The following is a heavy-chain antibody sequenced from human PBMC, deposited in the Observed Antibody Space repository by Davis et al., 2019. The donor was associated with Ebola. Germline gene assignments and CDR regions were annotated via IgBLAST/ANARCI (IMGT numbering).Heavy chain of an antibody. CDR3: ARQDYDFWSGSHNWFDP. J-gene: IGHJ5*02. V-gene: IGHV4-59*08. D-gene: IGHD3-3*01. CDR1: GGSISSYY. CDR2: IYYSGST. Sequence: GSLRLSCTVSGGSISSYYWSWIRQPPGKGLEWIGYIYYSGSTNYNPSLKSRVTISVDTSKNQFSLKLSSVTAADTAVYYCARQDYDFWSGSHNWFDPWGQGTLVTVSS.